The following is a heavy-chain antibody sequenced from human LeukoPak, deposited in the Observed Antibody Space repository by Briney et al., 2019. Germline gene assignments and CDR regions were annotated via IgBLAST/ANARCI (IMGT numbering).Heavy chain of an antibody. D-gene: IGHD6-13*01. CDR1: GGSFSGYY. V-gene: IGHV4-34*01. J-gene: IGHJ4*02. CDR2: INHSGST. Sequence: SETLSLTCAVYGGSFSGYYWSWIRQPPGKGLEWIGEINHSGSTNYNPSLKSRVTISVDTSKNQFSLKLSSVTAADTAVYYCARTKYSCSWYVKLYYFDYWGQGTLVTVSS. CDR3: ARTKYSCSWYVKLYYFDY.